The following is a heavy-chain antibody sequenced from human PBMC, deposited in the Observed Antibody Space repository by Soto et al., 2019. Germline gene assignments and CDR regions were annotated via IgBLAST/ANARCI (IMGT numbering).Heavy chain of an antibody. Sequence: GGSLRLSCAASGFTVSSNYISWVRQAPGKGLEWVSVIYSGGSTYYADSVKGRFTISRDNSKNTLYLQMNSLRAEDTAVYYCARVREDYDILTGYEPYYYYYYMDVWGKGTTVTVSS. CDR3: ARVREDYDILTGYEPYYYYYYMDV. CDR2: IYSGGST. J-gene: IGHJ6*03. CDR1: GFTVSSNY. D-gene: IGHD3-9*01. V-gene: IGHV3-66*01.